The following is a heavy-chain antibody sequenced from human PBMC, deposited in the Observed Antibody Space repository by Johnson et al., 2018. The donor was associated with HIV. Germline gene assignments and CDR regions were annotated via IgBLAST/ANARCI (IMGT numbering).Heavy chain of an antibody. CDR3: SRGTLAAFDI. D-gene: IGHD2-2*01. V-gene: IGHV3-30-3*01. CDR2: ISYDGSNK. CDR1: AFTFSSYA. J-gene: IGHJ3*02. Sequence: QVQLVESGGGVVQPGRSLRLSCAASAFTFSSYAMHWVRQAPGKGLEWVALISYDGSNKYYAYSGKGRFTISRDNSKNTLYLQMNSLRAEDTAVYYCSRGTLAAFDIWGQGTMVTVSS.